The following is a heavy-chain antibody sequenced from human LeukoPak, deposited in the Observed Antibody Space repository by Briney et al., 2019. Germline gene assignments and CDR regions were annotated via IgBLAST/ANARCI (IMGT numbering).Heavy chain of an antibody. Sequence: GGSLRLSCAASGFTVSSNYMSWVRQAPGKGLEWVSVIYSGGSTYYADSVKGRFTISRDNSKNTLYLQMNSLRAEDTAVYYCARSDSSGSSWYFDYWGQGTLVTVSS. D-gene: IGHD1-26*01. CDR1: GFTVSSNY. CDR3: ARSDSSGSSWYFDY. J-gene: IGHJ4*02. V-gene: IGHV3-53*01. CDR2: IYSGGST.